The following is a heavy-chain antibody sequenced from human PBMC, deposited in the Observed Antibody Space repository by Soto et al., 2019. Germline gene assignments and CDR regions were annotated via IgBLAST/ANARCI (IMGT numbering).Heavy chain of an antibody. J-gene: IGHJ4*02. CDR3: ARHPRDDYNYGGSGIFDY. CDR1: GGSISSRSYW. Sequence: QLQLQESGPGLVKPSETLSLTCTVSGGSISSRSYWWAWIRQPPGQGLEWMGDAFYSGSSYYNPSLKSRVAISVDTSKNQFSLKLKSVTAADTAVYYCARHPRDDYNYGGSGIFDYWGQGTLVTVSS. D-gene: IGHD4-4*01. V-gene: IGHV4-39*01. CDR2: AFYSGSS.